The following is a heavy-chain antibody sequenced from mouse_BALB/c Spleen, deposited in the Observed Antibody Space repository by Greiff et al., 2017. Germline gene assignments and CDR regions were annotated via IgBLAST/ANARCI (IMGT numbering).Heavy chain of an antibody. CDR1: GYTFTSYD. Sequence: QVQLKQSGPELVTPGALVKISCKASGYTFTSYDINWVKQRPGQGLEWIGWIYPGDGSTKYNEKFKGKATLTADKSSSTAYMQRSSLTSENSAVYFCARAGFAYWGQGTLVTVSA. CDR3: ARAGFAY. CDR2: IYPGDGST. V-gene: IGHV1S56*01. D-gene: IGHD3-2*02. J-gene: IGHJ3*01.